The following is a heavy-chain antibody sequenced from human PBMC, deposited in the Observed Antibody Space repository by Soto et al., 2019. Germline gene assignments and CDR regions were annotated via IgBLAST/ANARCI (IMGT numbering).Heavy chain of an antibody. CDR3: ARRGFSYGGGYFDL. V-gene: IGHV4-31*03. Sequence: QVQLQESGPGLVKPSQTLSLTCTVSGGSINIGGFYWSWVRQHPGKGLEWIGYIYHSGSTYSNPSLKSRVKISEDTSKNQFSLKLSSVTDADTTVYYCARRGFSYGGGYFDLWGRGTLVTVSS. CDR1: GGSINIGGFY. CDR2: IYHSGST. D-gene: IGHD5-18*01. J-gene: IGHJ2*01.